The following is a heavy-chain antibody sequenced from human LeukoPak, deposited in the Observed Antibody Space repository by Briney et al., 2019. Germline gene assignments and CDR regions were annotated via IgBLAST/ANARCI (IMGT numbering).Heavy chain of an antibody. V-gene: IGHV3-11*01. D-gene: IGHD5-24*01. CDR2: ISSSGSTI. CDR3: AGDSHGYNWFDP. J-gene: IGHJ5*02. Sequence: GGPLRLSCAASGFTFSDYYMSWIRQAPGKGLEWVSYISSSGSTIYYADSVKGRFTISRDNAKNSLYLQMNSLRAEDTAVYYCAGDSHGYNWFDPWGHGTLVTVSS. CDR1: GFTFSDYY.